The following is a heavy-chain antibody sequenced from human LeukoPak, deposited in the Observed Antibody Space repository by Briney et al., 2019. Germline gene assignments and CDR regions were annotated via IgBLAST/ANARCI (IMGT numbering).Heavy chain of an antibody. CDR1: GYTFTSNG. CDR3: AREFNYGYVS. D-gene: IGHD3-10*01. J-gene: IGHJ5*01. CDR2: IDPKSGGT. V-gene: IGHV1-2*02. Sequence: GASVKVSCKASGYTFTSNGISWVRQAPGQGLEWMGWIDPKSGGTNYAQKFQDRVTMTRDTSISTAYMEVSRLRSDDTAMYYCAREFNYGYVSWGHGTLVTVSS.